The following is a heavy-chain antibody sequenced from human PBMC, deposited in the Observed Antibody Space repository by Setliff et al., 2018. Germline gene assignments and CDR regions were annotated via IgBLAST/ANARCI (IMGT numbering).Heavy chain of an antibody. CDR2: IYYSGST. J-gene: IGHJ4*02. V-gene: IGHV4-59*08. CDR1: GGSISSYY. Sequence: SETLSLTCTVSGGSISSYYWSWIRQPPGKGLEWIGYIYYSGSTNYSPSLKSRITISLDKSKSQFSLKLTSVTVADTAVYYCARGLHSGTYWGTRPLGLDYWGQGSLVTVSS. D-gene: IGHD1-26*01. CDR3: ARGLHSGTYWGTRPLGLDY.